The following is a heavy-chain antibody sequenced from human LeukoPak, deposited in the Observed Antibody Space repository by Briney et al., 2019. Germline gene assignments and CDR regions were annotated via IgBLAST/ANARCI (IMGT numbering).Heavy chain of an antibody. J-gene: IGHJ4*02. CDR1: VGSINNYY. Sequence: SETLSLTCTVSVGSINNYYWSWIRQPPGKGLECIGYIYYSGITNCNPSLKSRVTISVDTSKNQFSLKLSSVTAADTAVYYCAALRRGIAAAYWGQGTLVTVSS. CDR3: AALRRGIAAAY. CDR2: IYYSGIT. D-gene: IGHD6-13*01. V-gene: IGHV4-59*08.